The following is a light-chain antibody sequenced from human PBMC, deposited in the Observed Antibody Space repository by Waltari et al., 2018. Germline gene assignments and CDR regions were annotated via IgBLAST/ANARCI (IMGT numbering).Light chain of an antibody. CDR3: LQDYIYPWT. CDR1: QDIGNA. CDR2: AAS. Sequence: AIQMTQSPSSLSASVGDSVTITCRASQDIGNAFGWYQQKPGKAPNLLIYAASTYQSGVPSRFSGSGSGTDFTLTISSLQPEDFATYYCLQDYIYPWTFGQGTKVEI. V-gene: IGKV1-6*01. J-gene: IGKJ1*01.